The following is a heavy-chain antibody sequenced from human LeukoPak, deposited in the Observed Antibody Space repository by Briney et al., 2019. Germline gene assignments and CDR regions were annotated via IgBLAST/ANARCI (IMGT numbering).Heavy chain of an antibody. CDR3: AKSEQIVVVPAAIGLH. V-gene: IGHV3-23*01. CDR1: GFTFSSYA. D-gene: IGHD2-2*01. CDR2: ISGSGGST. J-gene: IGHJ4*02. Sequence: GGSLRLSCAASGFTFSSYAMSWVRQAPGKGLEWVSAISGSGGSTYYADSVKGRFTISRDNSKNTLYLQMNSLRAEDTAVYYCAKSEQIVVVPAAIGLHWGQGTLVTVSS.